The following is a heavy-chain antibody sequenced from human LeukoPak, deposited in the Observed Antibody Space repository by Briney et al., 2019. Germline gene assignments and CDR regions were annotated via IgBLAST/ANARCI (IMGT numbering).Heavy chain of an antibody. J-gene: IGHJ6*03. CDR3: AKVVGEMTTYYYYYMDV. V-gene: IGHV3-23*01. Sequence: PGGSLRLSCVVSGFTFSNYAMNWVRQAPGKGLEWVSAISGNGGGIYYADSVKGRFTISRDNSKNTVYLQMSSLRAEDTAVYYCAKVVGEMTTYYYYYMDVWGKGTTVTVSS. CDR1: GFTFSNYA. CDR2: ISGNGGGI. D-gene: IGHD4-11*01.